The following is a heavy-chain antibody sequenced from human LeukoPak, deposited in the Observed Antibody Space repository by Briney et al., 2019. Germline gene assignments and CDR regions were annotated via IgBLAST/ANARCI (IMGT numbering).Heavy chain of an antibody. J-gene: IGHJ6*03. CDR2: INHSGST. V-gene: IGHV4-34*01. Sequence: SETLSLTCAVYGGSFSGYYWSWIRQPPGKGLEWIGEINHSGSTNYNPSLKSRVTISVDTSKNQFSLKLGSVTAADTAVYYCAMGIPESYYDILTGPYYYYMDVWGKGTTVTISS. CDR1: GGSFSGYY. D-gene: IGHD3-9*01. CDR3: AMGIPESYYDILTGPYYYYMDV.